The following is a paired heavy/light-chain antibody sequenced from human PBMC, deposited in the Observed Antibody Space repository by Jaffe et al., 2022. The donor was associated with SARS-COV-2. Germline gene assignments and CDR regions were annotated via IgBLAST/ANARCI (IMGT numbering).Heavy chain of an antibody. V-gene: IGHV3-7*01. D-gene: IGHD3-16*01. CDR2: VKQEGSER. Sequence: EVQLVESGGGLVQPGGSLRLSCAASGFTFSSYWMTWVRQAPGKGLEWVANVKQEGSERQYVDSVKGRFTISRDNARSSLHLQMNALRAEDTAVYYCASGGGPVPHIWGQGTMVTVSS. J-gene: IGHJ3*02. CDR3: ASGGGPVPHI. CDR1: GFTFSSYW.
Light chain of an antibody. CDR3: QQYNSYPIT. V-gene: IGKV1-16*02. Sequence: DIQMTQSPSSLSASVGDRVTITCRASQGISNYLAWFQQKPGKAPKSLIFGASTLQSGVPSKFSGSGSGTDFTLTISSLQPEDFATYYCQQYNSYPITFGQGTRLEIK. CDR1: QGISNY. CDR2: GAS. J-gene: IGKJ5*01.